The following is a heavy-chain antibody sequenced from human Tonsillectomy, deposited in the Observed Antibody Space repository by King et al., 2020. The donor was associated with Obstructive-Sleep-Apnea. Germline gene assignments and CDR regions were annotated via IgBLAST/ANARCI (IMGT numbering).Heavy chain of an antibody. CDR2: IYPGDSDT. J-gene: IGHJ3*02. CDR3: AGAYQLDELDAFDI. V-gene: IGHV5-51*01. Sequence: GQLVQSGAEVRKPGESLKISCKGFGYSFSTYWIGWVRQMPGKGLEWMGIIYPGDSDTRYSPSFQGQVSISADRAISTAYLQWSSLKASDTAIYYCAGAYQLDELDAFDIWGQGTMVTVSS. CDR1: GYSFSTYW. D-gene: IGHD1-1*01.